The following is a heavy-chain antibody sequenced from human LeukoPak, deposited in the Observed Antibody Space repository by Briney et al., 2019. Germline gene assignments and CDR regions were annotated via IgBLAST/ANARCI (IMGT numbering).Heavy chain of an antibody. V-gene: IGHV3-21*01. J-gene: IGHJ3*02. D-gene: IGHD5-18*01. CDR1: GFTFSSYS. Sequence: GGSLRLSCAASGFTFSSYSMNWVRQAPGKGLEWVSSISSSSSYIYYADSVKGRLTISRDNAKNSLYLQMNSLRAEDTAVYYCARDIRGYSYGHDAFDIWGQGTMVTVSS. CDR2: ISSSSSYI. CDR3: ARDIRGYSYGHDAFDI.